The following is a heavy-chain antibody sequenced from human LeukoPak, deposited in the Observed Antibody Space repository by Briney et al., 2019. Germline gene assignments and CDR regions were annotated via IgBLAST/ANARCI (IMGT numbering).Heavy chain of an antibody. J-gene: IGHJ6*02. CDR3: ARMSGSSWQRVYYYYGMDV. V-gene: IGHV3-11*01. Sequence: GGSLRLSCAASGFTFSDYYMRWIRQAPGKGREWVSYISSSGSTIYYADSVKGRFTISRDNAENSLYMQMNSVRAEDTAVYYCARMSGSSWQRVYYYYGMDVWGQGTTVTVSS. D-gene: IGHD6-13*01. CDR1: GFTFSDYY. CDR2: ISSSGSTI.